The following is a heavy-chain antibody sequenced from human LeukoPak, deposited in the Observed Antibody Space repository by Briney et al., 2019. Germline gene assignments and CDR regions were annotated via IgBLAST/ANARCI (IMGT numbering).Heavy chain of an antibody. D-gene: IGHD3-16*02. CDR3: ARGEISVAPYIEGRNWFDP. J-gene: IGHJ5*02. V-gene: IGHV4-34*01. CDR2: INHNGSN. Sequence: WETLSLTCAVYGGSFSGYYWSWIRQPPGKGLEWIGEINHNGSNNYNPSLKSRVTISVDTSKNQFSLKLSSVTAADTAVYYCARGEISVAPYIEGRNWFDPWGQGTLVTVSS. CDR1: GGSFSGYY.